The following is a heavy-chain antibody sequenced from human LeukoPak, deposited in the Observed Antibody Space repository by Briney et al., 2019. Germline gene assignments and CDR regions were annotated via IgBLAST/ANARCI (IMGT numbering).Heavy chain of an antibody. V-gene: IGHV1-2*02. D-gene: IGHD2-2*01. CDR2: INPNSGGT. Sequence: ASVKVSCKASGYTFTGYYMHWVRQAPGQGPEWMGWINPNSGGTNYVQKFQGRVTMTRDTSISTVYMELSRLRSDDTAVYYCASGAASSTSPIDYWGQGTLVTVSS. CDR3: ASGAASSTSPIDY. J-gene: IGHJ4*02. CDR1: GYTFTGYY.